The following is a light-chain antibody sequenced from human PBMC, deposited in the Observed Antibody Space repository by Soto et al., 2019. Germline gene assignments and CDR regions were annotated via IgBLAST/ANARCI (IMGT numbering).Light chain of an antibody. CDR2: DAS. J-gene: IGKJ1*01. V-gene: IGKV1-5*01. CDR3: QQYESYSWT. CDR1: QSIRNW. Sequence: DLQLTQSPSTLSASVGDRATITCRTSQSIRNWVAWYQQKPGKAPKLLIFDASSLQSGVPSRFSGSGSGTEFTLTISSLQPDDSATYYCQQYESYSWTFGQGTKVDIK.